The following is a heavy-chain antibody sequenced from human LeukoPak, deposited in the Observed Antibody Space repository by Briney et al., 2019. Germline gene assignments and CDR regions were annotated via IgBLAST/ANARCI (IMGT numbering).Heavy chain of an antibody. J-gene: IGHJ4*02. CDR1: GFTFGNFG. CDR2: ITGSSTWT. V-gene: IGHV3-23*01. CDR3: AREGRIAADLNY. D-gene: IGHD6-25*01. Sequence: GGSLRLSCEASGFTFGNFGMTWVRQAPGKGLQWVSGITGSSTWTYYAASVKGRFTVSRDNSQNTLHLQMNSLRADDTAVYYCAREGRIAADLNYWGQGTLVTVSS.